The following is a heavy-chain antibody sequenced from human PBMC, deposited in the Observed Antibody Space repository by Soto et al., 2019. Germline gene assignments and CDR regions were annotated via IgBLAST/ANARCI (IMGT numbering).Heavy chain of an antibody. J-gene: IGHJ6*02. D-gene: IGHD6-6*01. CDR2: IIPIFGTA. Sequence: QVQLVQSGAEVKKPGSAVKVSCKASGGTFSSYAISWVRQAPGQGLEWMGGIIPIFGTANYAQKFQGRVTITADESTSNAYRELSSLRAEDTAVYYCASGQRVGKAYYYYYGMDVLGQGTTVTVSS. CDR1: GGTFSSYA. CDR3: ASGQRVGKAYYYYYGMDV. V-gene: IGHV1-69*01.